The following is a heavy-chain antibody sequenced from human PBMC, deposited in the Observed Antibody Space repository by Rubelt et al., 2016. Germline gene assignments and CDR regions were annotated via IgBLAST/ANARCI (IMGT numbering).Heavy chain of an antibody. CDR3: ARHRPDY. V-gene: IGHV3-7*03. Sequence: QDGSEKDYVDSVKGRFTISRDNSKNTLYLQMNSLRAEDTAVYYCARHRPDYWGQGTLVTVSS. CDR2: QDGSEK. J-gene: IGHJ4*02.